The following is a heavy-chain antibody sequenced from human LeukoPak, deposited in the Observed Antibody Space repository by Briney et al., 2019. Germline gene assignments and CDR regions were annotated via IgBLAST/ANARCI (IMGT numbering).Heavy chain of an antibody. CDR2: ISTTGTT. Sequence: PSQTLSLTCPVSGGSTMSYSLNWIRQPAGKRLEWIGRISTTGTTIYNPSLQSRVRISADKSKNEFYLELTSLIAADTAVYFCARDDIWRRLDLWGPGIRVTVSS. J-gene: IGHJ4*02. D-gene: IGHD3-3*01. CDR3: ARDDIWRRLDL. V-gene: IGHV4-4*07. CDR1: GGSTMSYS.